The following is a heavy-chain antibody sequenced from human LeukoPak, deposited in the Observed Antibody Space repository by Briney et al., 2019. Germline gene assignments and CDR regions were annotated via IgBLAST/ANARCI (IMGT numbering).Heavy chain of an antibody. Sequence: SETLSLTCTVSGGSISSSNWWRWVRQPPGKGLEWIGEIYHSGGTNYNPSLKSRVTISVDKSKNQFSLKLSSVTAADTAVYYCARDFLGSSSWYEASAFDIWGQGTMATVSS. V-gene: IGHV4-4*02. J-gene: IGHJ3*02. D-gene: IGHD6-13*01. CDR3: ARDFLGSSSWYEASAFDI. CDR2: IYHSGGT. CDR1: GGSISSSNW.